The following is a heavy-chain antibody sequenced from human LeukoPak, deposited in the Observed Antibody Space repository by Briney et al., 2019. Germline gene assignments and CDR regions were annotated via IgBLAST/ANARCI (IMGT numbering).Heavy chain of an antibody. CDR2: INPSGGST. J-gene: IGHJ5*02. CDR1: GYTFTSYY. CDR3: ARGLWNSSPAVNWFDP. V-gene: IGHV1-46*01. D-gene: IGHD1/OR15-1a*01. Sequence: ASVKVSCKASGYTFTSYYMHWVRQAPGQGLEWMGIINPSGGSTSYAQKFQGRVTMTRDTSTSTVYMELSSLRSEDTAVYYCARGLWNSSPAVNWFDPWGQGTLVTVSS.